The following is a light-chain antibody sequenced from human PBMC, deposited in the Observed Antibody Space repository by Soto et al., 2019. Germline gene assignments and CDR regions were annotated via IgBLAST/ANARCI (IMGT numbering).Light chain of an antibody. Sequence: QSVLTQPASVSGSPGQSNTISCTGTRSDVGGYNYVYWHQQHPGKAPKLMIYDVTNRPSGVSDRFSGSKSGNTASLTISGLQAEDEADYYCSSYTSSSTYVFGAGTKVTVL. CDR1: RSDVGGYNY. V-gene: IGLV2-14*01. CDR3: SSYTSSSTYV. CDR2: DVT. J-gene: IGLJ1*01.